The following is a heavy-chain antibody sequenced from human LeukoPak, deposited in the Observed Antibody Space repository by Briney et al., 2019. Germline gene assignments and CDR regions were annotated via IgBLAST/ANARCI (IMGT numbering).Heavy chain of an antibody. Sequence: GASVKVSCKASGYTFTSYDINWVRQATGQGLEWMGWMNPNSGNTGYAQKFQGRVTITRNTSISTAYMELSSLRSEDTAVYYCARDPTAMDWYFDLWGRGTLVTVSS. CDR3: ARDPTAMDWYFDL. V-gene: IGHV1-8*03. J-gene: IGHJ2*01. CDR1: GYTFTSYD. D-gene: IGHD5-18*01. CDR2: MNPNSGNT.